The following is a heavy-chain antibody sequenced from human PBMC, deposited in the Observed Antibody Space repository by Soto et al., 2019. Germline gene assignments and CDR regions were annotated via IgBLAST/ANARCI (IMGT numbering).Heavy chain of an antibody. D-gene: IGHD3-22*01. CDR3: ARGGRMTYCYDVMSRDYSYYYGMDV. Sequence: QVQLVQSGAEVKKPGASVKVSCKASGYTFTSYGISWVRQAPGQGLEWMGWISAYNGNTNYGQKLQGRVPMTTDTSTGTAYMELRSLRSDGTAVYYCARGGRMTYCYDVMSRDYSYYYGMDVWGQGTPVTVSS. J-gene: IGHJ6*02. CDR1: GYTFTSYG. V-gene: IGHV1-18*04. CDR2: ISAYNGNT.